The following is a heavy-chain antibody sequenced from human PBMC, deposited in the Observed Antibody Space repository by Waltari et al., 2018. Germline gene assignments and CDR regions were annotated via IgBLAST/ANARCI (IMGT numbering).Heavy chain of an antibody. CDR2: IYPCDSAT. CDR3: ARQGGYRGSYRGLDV. CDR1: GYSFTSYW. D-gene: IGHD1-26*01. V-gene: IGHV5-51*01. Sequence: EVQLVQSGAEVKKPGESLKISCKGSGYSFTSYWIGWVRQMPGKGLEWMGVIYPCDSATRYSPSFQGQVTISADKSISTAYLQWGSLKASDTAMYYCARQGGYRGSYRGLDVWGKGTTVTVSS. J-gene: IGHJ6*04.